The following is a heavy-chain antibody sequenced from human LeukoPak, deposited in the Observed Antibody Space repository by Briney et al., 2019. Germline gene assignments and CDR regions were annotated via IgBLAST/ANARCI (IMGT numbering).Heavy chain of an antibody. V-gene: IGHV3-21*01. CDR2: ISSSSSYI. D-gene: IGHD5-24*01. CDR1: GFTFSSYS. J-gene: IGHJ4*02. CDR3: ARRFRDGDSNC. Sequence: PGGSLRLSCAASGFTFSSYSMNWVRQAPGKGLEGVSSISSSSSYIYYADSVKGRSTISRDNAKNSLYLQMNSLRAEDTAVYYCARRFRDGDSNCWGQGTLVTVSS.